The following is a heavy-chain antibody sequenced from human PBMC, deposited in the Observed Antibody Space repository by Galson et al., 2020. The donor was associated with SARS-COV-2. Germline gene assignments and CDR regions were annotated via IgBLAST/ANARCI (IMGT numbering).Heavy chain of an antibody. V-gene: IGHV4-30-2*01. Sequence: SETLSLTCAVSGGSISSAGYSWSWIRQPPGKGLEWIGYIYHSGSTYYNPSLKSRVTISVDRSKNQFSLKLSSVTAADTAVYYCARDYGSGSYNYGMDVWGQGTTVTVSS. CDR2: IYHSGST. CDR3: ARDYGSGSYNYGMDV. D-gene: IGHD3-10*01. CDR1: GGSISSAGYS. J-gene: IGHJ6*02.